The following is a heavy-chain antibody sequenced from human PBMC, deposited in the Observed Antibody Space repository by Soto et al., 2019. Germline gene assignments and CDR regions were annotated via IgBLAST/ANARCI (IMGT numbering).Heavy chain of an antibody. V-gene: IGHV3-48*01. D-gene: IGHD3-10*02. CDR2: ITSGSSTM. J-gene: IGHJ3*02. Sequence: GGSLRLSCAASTFTFSRYNMNWVRQAPGKGLEWVSYITSGSSTMYYADSVKGRFTISRDNAKNSLYLQMNSLRAEDTAVYYCARVASQREVTMYAFDIWGQGTMVTVSS. CDR3: ARVASQREVTMYAFDI. CDR1: TFTFSRYN.